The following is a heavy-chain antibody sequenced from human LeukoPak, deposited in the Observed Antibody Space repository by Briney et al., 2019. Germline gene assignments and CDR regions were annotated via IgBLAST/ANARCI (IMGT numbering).Heavy chain of an antibody. V-gene: IGHV3-21*01. J-gene: IGHJ4*02. D-gene: IGHD3-22*01. CDR2: ISSSSSYI. Sequence: PGGSLRLSCAASGFTFSSYSMNWVRQAPGKGLEWVSSISSSSSYIYYADSVKGRFTISRDNAKNSLYLQMNSLRAEDTAVYYCARDDYYYDSSGYSAGEDYWGQGTPVTVSS. CDR3: ARDDYYYDSSGYSAGEDY. CDR1: GFTFSSYS.